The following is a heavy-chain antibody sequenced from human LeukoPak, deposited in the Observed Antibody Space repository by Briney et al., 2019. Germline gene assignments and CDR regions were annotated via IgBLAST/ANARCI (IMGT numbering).Heavy chain of an antibody. Sequence: ASVKVSCKASGYTFNSYGISWVRQAPGQGLEWRGWISAYNGNTNYAQKLQGRVTMTTDTSTSTAYMELRSLRSDDTAVYYCARDSSGWYWYYYYYYMDVWGKGTTVTVSS. J-gene: IGHJ6*03. D-gene: IGHD6-19*01. CDR2: ISAYNGNT. CDR3: ARDSSGWYWYYYYYYMDV. V-gene: IGHV1-18*01. CDR1: GYTFNSYG.